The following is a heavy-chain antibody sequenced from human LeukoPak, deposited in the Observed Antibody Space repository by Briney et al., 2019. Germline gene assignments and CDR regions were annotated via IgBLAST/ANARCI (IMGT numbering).Heavy chain of an antibody. D-gene: IGHD6-13*01. Sequence: ASVKVSCKASGYTFTSYGLSWVRQAPGQGLEXXXXXXXXXGNTNYAQKLQARVTMTTDTSTSTAYMELRSLRSDDTAVYYCARRRPSLAAARDYYYYGMDVWGKGTTVTVSS. CDR1: GYTFTSYG. V-gene: IGHV1-18*04. J-gene: IGHJ6*04. CDR2: XXXXXGNT. CDR3: ARRRPSLAAARDYYYYGMDV.